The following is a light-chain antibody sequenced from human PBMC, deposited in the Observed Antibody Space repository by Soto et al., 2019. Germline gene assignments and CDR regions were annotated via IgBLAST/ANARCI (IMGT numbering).Light chain of an antibody. Sequence: QYALTQPASVSGWPEQSITIYCTGSTRDVGGYNYVSWYQLSPGKAPKLLIYDVDRPSGVSNRFSGSKSGNTASLTISGLQAEDEADYYCNSYTNSGTVVFGGGTKLTVL. V-gene: IGLV2-14*01. CDR3: NSYTNSGTVV. CDR1: TRDVGGYNY. J-gene: IGLJ3*02. CDR2: DV.